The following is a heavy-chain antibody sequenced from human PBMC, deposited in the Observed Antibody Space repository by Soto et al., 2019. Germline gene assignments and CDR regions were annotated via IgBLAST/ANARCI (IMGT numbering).Heavy chain of an antibody. CDR1: GYTFTSYD. J-gene: IGHJ6*02. V-gene: IGHV1-8*01. Sequence: GASVKVSCKASGYTFTSYDINWVRQATGQGLEWMGWMNPNSGNTGYAQKFQGRVTMTRNTSISTAYMELSSLRSEDTAVYYCASHGGNPTYYYGMDVWGQGTTVTVSS. D-gene: IGHD2-15*01. CDR2: MNPNSGNT. CDR3: ASHGGNPTYYYGMDV.